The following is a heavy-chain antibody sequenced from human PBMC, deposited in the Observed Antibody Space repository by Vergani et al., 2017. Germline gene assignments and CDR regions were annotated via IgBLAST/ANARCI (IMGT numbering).Heavy chain of an antibody. CDR3: ARDWGTGGTNNWFDP. J-gene: IGHJ5*02. V-gene: IGHV1-69*06. CDR2: ISPIFGTA. D-gene: IGHD3-16*01. CDR1: GGTFSSYA. Sequence: QVQLVQSGAEVKKPGSSVKVSCKASGGTFSSYAISWVRQAPGQGLEWMGGISPIFGTANYAQKFQGRVTITADKSTSTDYMELSSLRSEDTAVYYCARDWGTGGTNNWFDPWGQGTLVTVSS.